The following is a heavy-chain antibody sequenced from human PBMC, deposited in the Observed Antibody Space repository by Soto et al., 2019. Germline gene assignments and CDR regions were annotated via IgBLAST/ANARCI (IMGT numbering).Heavy chain of an antibody. V-gene: IGHV4-4*07. Sequence: SETLSLTCTVSGGSISSYYWSWIRQPAGKGLEWLGRVYSSGTTNYNPSLKSRVTISVDKSRNQFSLQLNSVTAADTAVYYCARVFNIVAVVNYWSFDFWGRGTLVTVSS. J-gene: IGHJ2*01. CDR3: ARVFNIVAVVNYWSFDF. D-gene: IGHD6-13*01. CDR2: VYSSGTT. CDR1: GGSISSYY.